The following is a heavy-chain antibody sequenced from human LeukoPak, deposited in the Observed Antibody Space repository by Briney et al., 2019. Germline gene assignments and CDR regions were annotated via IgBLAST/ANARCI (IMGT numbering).Heavy chain of an antibody. CDR2: IQYDGSNK. Sequence: PGGSLRLPCAASGFTFSSYGMHWVRQAPGKGLEWVAFIQYDGSNKYYADSVKGRFTISRDNSKNTLYLQMNSLRAEDTAVYYCAKDRVNYGDYRNDYWGQGTLVTVSS. CDR3: AKDRVNYGDYRNDY. J-gene: IGHJ4*02. D-gene: IGHD4-17*01. CDR1: GFTFSSYG. V-gene: IGHV3-30*02.